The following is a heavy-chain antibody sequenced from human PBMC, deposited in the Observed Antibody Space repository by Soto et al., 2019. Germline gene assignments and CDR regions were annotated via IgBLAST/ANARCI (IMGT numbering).Heavy chain of an antibody. CDR3: ARDLGDFWSNPYYYYGMDV. J-gene: IGHJ6*02. D-gene: IGHD3-3*01. Sequence: GSLRLSCAASGFTFSSYGMHWVRQAPGKGLEWVAVIWYDGSNKYYADSVKGRFTISRDNSKNTLYLQMNSLRAEDTAVYYCARDLGDFWSNPYYYYGMDVWGQGTTVTVSS. CDR1: GFTFSSYG. CDR2: IWYDGSNK. V-gene: IGHV3-33*01.